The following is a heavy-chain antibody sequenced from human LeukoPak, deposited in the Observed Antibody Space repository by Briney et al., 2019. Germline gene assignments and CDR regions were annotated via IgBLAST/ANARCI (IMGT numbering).Heavy chain of an antibody. CDR3: ARDYYDSSGYDAFDI. J-gene: IGHJ3*02. CDR1: GYTFTSYG. D-gene: IGHD3-22*01. V-gene: IGHV1-46*01. Sequence: ASVKVSCKASGYTFTSYGISWVRQAPGQGLEWMGIINPSGGSTSYAQKFQGRVTMTRDMSTSTVYMELSSLRSEDTAVYYCARDYYDSSGYDAFDIWGQGTMVTVSS. CDR2: INPSGGST.